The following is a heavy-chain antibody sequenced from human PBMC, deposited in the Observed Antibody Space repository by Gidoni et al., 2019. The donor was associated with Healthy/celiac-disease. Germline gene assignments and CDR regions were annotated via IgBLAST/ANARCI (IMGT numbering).Heavy chain of an antibody. CDR2: ISYDGSNK. CDR1: GFTFSSYA. Sequence: QVQLVESGGGVVQPGRSLRLSCAASGFTFSSYAMHWVRQAPGKGLEWVAVISYDGSNKYYADSVKGRFTISRDNSKNTLYLQMNSLRAEDTAVYYCARVSPYYYMDVWGKGTTVTVSS. J-gene: IGHJ6*03. CDR3: ARVSPYYYMDV. V-gene: IGHV3-30-3*01.